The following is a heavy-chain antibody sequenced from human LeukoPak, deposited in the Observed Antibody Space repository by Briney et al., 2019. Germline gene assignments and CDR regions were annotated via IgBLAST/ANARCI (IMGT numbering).Heavy chain of an antibody. Sequence: ASVKVSCKTSGYSFTGCHVHWVRQAPGQGLEWMGWFNANRGGAKYAQKFQGRVTMTRDTSIGTDYMELTNLISDDTAVYFCARDPIDGNYFFDHWGQGTLVTVAS. CDR3: ARDPIDGNYFFDH. CDR2: FNANRGGA. J-gene: IGHJ4*02. D-gene: IGHD5-24*01. V-gene: IGHV1-2*02. CDR1: GYSFTGCH.